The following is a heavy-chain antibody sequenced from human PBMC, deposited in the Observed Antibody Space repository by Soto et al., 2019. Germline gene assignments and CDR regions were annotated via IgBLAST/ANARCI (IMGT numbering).Heavy chain of an antibody. J-gene: IGHJ6*02. Sequence: GGSLRLSCAASGFPFSDSYMSWIRQAPGKGLEWISCITFSGNTVYYADSLKGRFTISRDNAKNSLYLQMNRLRAEDTAVYYCARVSWREKYGMDVWGQGTSVTV. V-gene: IGHV3-11*01. CDR1: GFPFSDSY. CDR3: ARVSWREKYGMDV. CDR2: ITFSGNTV.